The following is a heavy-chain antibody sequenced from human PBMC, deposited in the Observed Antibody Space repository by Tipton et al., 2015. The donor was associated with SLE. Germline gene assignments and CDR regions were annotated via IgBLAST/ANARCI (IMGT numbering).Heavy chain of an antibody. CDR1: GGSISSYY. V-gene: IGHV4-59*08. CDR3: ARRLGSSGFDY. CDR2: IYYSGST. Sequence: LRLSCTVSGGSISSYYWSWIRQPPGKGLEWIGYIYYSGSTNYNPSLKSRVTISVDTSKNQSSLKLGSVTAADTAVYYCARRLGSSGFDYWGQGTLVTVSS. D-gene: IGHD3-22*01. J-gene: IGHJ4*02.